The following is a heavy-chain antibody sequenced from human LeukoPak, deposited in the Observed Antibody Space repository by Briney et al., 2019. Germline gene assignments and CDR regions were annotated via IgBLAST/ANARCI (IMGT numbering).Heavy chain of an antibody. CDR1: GYTFTGYY. CDR2: TNPNSGDT. CDR3: ARVNGGNLPFDY. V-gene: IGHV1-2*02. Sequence: ASVKVSCKASGYTFTGYYIHWVRQAPGQGLEWMGWTNPNSGDTNYAQRFQGRVTMTRDTSISTAYMELSSLTSDDTAVYYCARVNGGNLPFDYWGQGTLVTVSS. J-gene: IGHJ4*02. D-gene: IGHD4-23*01.